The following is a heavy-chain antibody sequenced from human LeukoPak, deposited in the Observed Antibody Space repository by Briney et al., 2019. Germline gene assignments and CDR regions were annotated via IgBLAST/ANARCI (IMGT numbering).Heavy chain of an antibody. V-gene: IGHV4-59*01. Sequence: SETLSLTCTVSGGSISSYYWSWIRQPPGKGLEWIGYIYYSGSTNYNPSLKSRVTISVDTSKNQFSLKLSSVTAADTAVYYCARSFEGWFDPWGQGTLVTVSS. CDR3: ARSFEGWFDP. CDR1: GGSISSYY. CDR2: IYYSGST. J-gene: IGHJ5*02.